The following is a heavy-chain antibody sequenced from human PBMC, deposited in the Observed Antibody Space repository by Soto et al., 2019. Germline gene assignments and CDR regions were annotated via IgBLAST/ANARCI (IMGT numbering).Heavy chain of an antibody. Sequence: ASVKVSCKASGYTFTSYGISWVRQAPGQGLEWMGWISAYNGNTNYAQKLQGRVTMTTDTSTSTAYMELRSLRSDDTAVYYCARDLVVVAQRYNWFDPWGQGTLVTVSS. D-gene: IGHD2-15*01. CDR1: GYTFTSYG. CDR2: ISAYNGNT. V-gene: IGHV1-18*01. J-gene: IGHJ5*02. CDR3: ARDLVVVAQRYNWFDP.